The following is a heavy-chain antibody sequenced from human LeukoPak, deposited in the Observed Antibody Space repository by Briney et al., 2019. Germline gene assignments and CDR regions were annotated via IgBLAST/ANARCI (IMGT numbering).Heavy chain of an antibody. V-gene: IGHV3-48*03. CDR1: GFSFSSYE. CDR2: ISSRGSTI. J-gene: IGHJ3*02. Sequence: GGSLRLSCAASGFSFSSYEMNWVRQAPGKGLEWVSYISSRGSTIYYADSVKGRFTISRDNAKNSLYLQMNSLRAEDTAVYYCARDYYDRGGYYNHDAFDIWGQGTMVTVSS. D-gene: IGHD3-22*01. CDR3: ARDYYDRGGYYNHDAFDI.